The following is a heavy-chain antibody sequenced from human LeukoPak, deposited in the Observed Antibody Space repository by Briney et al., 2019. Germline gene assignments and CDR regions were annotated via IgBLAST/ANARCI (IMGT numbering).Heavy chain of an antibody. V-gene: IGHV4-61*05. D-gene: IGHD3-22*01. CDR2: IYYSGST. CDR1: GGSISSSTYY. Sequence: SETLSLTCTVSGGSISSSTYYWGWIRQPPGKGLEWIGYIYYSGSTNYNPSLKSRVTISVDTSKNQFSLKLSSVTAADTAVYYCARMDRMIVVALDYWGQGTLVTVSS. CDR3: ARMDRMIVVALDY. J-gene: IGHJ4*02.